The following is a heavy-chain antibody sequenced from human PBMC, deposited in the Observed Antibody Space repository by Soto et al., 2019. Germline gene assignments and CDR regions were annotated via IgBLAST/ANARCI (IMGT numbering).Heavy chain of an antibody. CDR2: ISSGSSYI. V-gene: IGHV3-21*06. CDR3: ARSSGGSGKLWNYYGMDV. D-gene: IGHD3-10*01. CDR1: GFTFSSYS. Sequence: EVRLVESGGGLVKPGGSLRLSCAASGFTFSSYSMNWVRQAPGKGLEWVSSISSGSSYIYYADSVKGRFTISRDNAKNSLYLQMNSLRAEDTAVYYCARSSGGSGKLWNYYGMDVWGQGTTVTVSS. J-gene: IGHJ6*02.